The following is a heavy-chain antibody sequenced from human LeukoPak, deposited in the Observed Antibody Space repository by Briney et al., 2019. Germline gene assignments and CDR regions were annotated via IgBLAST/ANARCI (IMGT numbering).Heavy chain of an antibody. Sequence: GESLKISCKGSGYSFTSYWLGWVRQMPGKGLEWMGIIYPDDSDTRYSPSFEGQVIISVDKSINTAYLQWSSLKASDTATYYCARHGHCTNGVCYSNYYYYMDVWGKGTTVTVSS. V-gene: IGHV5-51*01. J-gene: IGHJ6*03. CDR3: ARHGHCTNGVCYSNYYYYMDV. D-gene: IGHD2-8*01. CDR2: IYPDDSDT. CDR1: GYSFTSYW.